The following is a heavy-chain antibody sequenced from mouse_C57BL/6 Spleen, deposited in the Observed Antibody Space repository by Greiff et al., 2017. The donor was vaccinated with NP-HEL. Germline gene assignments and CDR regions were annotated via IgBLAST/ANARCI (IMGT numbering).Heavy chain of an antibody. CDR3: ARSRYYGHWYFDV. J-gene: IGHJ1*03. Sequence: VQLQQPGAELVRPGSSVKLSCKASGYTFTSYWMDWVKQRPGQGLEWIGNIYPSDSETHYNQKFKDKATLTVDKSSSTAYMQLSSLTSEDSAVYYCARSRYYGHWYFDVWGTGTTVTVSS. V-gene: IGHV1-61*01. CDR2: IYPSDSET. CDR1: GYTFTSYW. D-gene: IGHD1-2*01.